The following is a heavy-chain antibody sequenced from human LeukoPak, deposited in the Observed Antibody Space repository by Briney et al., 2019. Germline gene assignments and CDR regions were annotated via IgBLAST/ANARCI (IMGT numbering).Heavy chain of an antibody. CDR3: ANWERVRGVGASDY. V-gene: IGHV3-23*01. J-gene: IGHJ4*02. D-gene: IGHD1-26*01. CDR2: ISGSGGST. Sequence: GGSLRLSCAASGFTFSSYAMSWVRQAPGKGLEWVPAISGSGGSTYYADSVKGRFTISRDNSKNTLYLQMNSLRAEDTAVYYCANWERVRGVGASDYWGQGTLVTVSS. CDR1: GFTFSSYA.